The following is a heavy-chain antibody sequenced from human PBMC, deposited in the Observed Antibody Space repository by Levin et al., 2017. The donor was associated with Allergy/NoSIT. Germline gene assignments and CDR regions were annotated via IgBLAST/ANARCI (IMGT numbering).Heavy chain of an antibody. V-gene: IGHV1-46*01. Sequence: GESLKISCKASEYCFTSYHIHWVRQAPGQGLEWMGKISPSGRSTNYAQKFQGRVTMTSDTSTSTVYMELRSLRSEDTALYYCACPGDYGGNPDAFDIWGQGTVVTVSS. CDR2: ISPSGRST. CDR1: EYCFTSYH. D-gene: IGHD4-23*01. J-gene: IGHJ3*02. CDR3: ACPGDYGGNPDAFDI.